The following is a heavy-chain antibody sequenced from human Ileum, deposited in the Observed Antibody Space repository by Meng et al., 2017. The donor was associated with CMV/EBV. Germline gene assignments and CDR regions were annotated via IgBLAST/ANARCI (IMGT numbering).Heavy chain of an antibody. CDR3: ASFKQQLAGGTYWYFDL. Sequence: FTVSSNDMTWVRQAPGKGLEWVSVIYNGDYTHYADSVKGRFTISRDYSTNTLYLQMNSLRGDDTAVYYCASFKQQLAGGTYWYFDLWGRGTLVTVSS. CDR1: FTVSSND. J-gene: IGHJ2*01. CDR2: IYNGDYT. D-gene: IGHD6-13*01. V-gene: IGHV3-66*02.